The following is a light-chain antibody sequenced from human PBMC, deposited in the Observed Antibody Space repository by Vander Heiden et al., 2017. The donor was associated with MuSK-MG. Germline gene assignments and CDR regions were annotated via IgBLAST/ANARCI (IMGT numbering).Light chain of an antibody. CDR2: VNN. V-gene: IGLV3-19*01. Sequence: SSELTQDPAVSVALGQTVRITCQGDSLRGYYASWYHQRPGQAPVVGFLVNNNRPSGIPDRFSGSSSGNTASSTITGAQAEDEADYDCYPRANSGNHPVVLGGGTKLTVL. CDR1: SLRGYY. CDR3: YPRANSGNHPVV. J-gene: IGLJ2*01.